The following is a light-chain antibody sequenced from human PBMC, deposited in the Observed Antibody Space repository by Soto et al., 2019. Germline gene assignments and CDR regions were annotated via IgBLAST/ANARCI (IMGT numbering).Light chain of an antibody. Sequence: EFVLTQSPATLSLSPGERATLSCRASQSVSNYLAWYQQKPGQAPRLLIYDASNRATGIPARFSGSGSGTDFTLSISRLEPEDFAVYYCQQYGSSPPRTFGQGTKVDIK. V-gene: IGKV3-11*01. CDR1: QSVSNY. CDR2: DAS. J-gene: IGKJ1*01. CDR3: QQYGSSPPRT.